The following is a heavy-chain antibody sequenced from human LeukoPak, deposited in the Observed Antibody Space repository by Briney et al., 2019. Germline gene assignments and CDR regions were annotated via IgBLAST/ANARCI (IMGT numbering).Heavy chain of an antibody. V-gene: IGHV3-21*01. CDR3: ARSQGPEGATPPAVAGTYYYYYYMDV. Sequence: PGGSLRLSCAASGFTFNTYTMNWVRQAPGKGLEWVSSISSSSSYIYYADSVKGRFTISRDNAKNSLYLQMNSLRAEDTAVYYCARSQGPEGATPPAVAGTYYYYYYMDVWGKGTTVTVSS. CDR2: ISSSSSYI. D-gene: IGHD6-19*01. CDR1: GFTFNTYT. J-gene: IGHJ6*03.